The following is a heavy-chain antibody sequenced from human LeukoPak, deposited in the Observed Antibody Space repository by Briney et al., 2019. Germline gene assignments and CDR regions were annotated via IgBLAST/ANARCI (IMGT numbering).Heavy chain of an antibody. CDR2: ISSSSSYI. V-gene: IGHV3-21*01. CDR3: ARDPIDYDSSDSPPR. J-gene: IGHJ4*02. D-gene: IGHD3-22*01. CDR1: GFTFSSYS. Sequence: PGGSLRLSCAASGFTFSSYSMNWVRQAPGKGLEWVSSISSSSSYIYYADSVKGRFTISRDNAKNSLYLQMNSLRAEDTAVYYCARDPIDYDSSDSPPRGGQGTLVTVSS.